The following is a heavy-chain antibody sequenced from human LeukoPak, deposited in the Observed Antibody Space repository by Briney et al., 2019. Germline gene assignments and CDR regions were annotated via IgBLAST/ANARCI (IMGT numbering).Heavy chain of an antibody. Sequence: GESLKISCKGSGYSFTSYWIGWVRQMPGKGLEWMGIIYPADSDTRYSPSFQGQVTISADKSISTAYLQWSSLKASDTAMYYCARRVRYDSSGRYHLDYFDYWGQGTLVTVSS. J-gene: IGHJ4*02. CDR1: GYSFTSYW. CDR2: IYPADSDT. V-gene: IGHV5-51*01. CDR3: ARRVRYDSSGRYHLDYFDY. D-gene: IGHD3-22*01.